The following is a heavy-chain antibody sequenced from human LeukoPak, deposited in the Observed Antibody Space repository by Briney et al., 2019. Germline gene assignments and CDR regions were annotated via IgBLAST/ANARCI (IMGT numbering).Heavy chain of an antibody. D-gene: IGHD6-13*01. J-gene: IGHJ3*01. Sequence: ASVKVSCKASGYTFSTYSISWVRQAPGQGLEWMGWISAYNGNTYYARKLQGRVTMSTDTSTSTAYMELRSLRSDDTAVYYCAREEGAPIAAANVWGLGTKVTVSS. CDR1: GYTFSTYS. CDR3: AREEGAPIAAANV. CDR2: ISAYNGNT. V-gene: IGHV1-18*01.